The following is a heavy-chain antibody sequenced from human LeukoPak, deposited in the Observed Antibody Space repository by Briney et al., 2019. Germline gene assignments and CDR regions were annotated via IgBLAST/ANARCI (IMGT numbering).Heavy chain of an antibody. V-gene: IGHV3-11*01. J-gene: IGHJ4*02. Sequence: GGSLRLSCAASGFTFSDYYMSWIRQAPGKGLEWVSYISSSGSTIYYADSVKGRFTISRDNAKNSLYLQMNSLRAEDTAVYYCATLRPEFNVRGDIDYWGQGTLVTVSS. D-gene: IGHD3-10*01. CDR3: ATLRPEFNVRGDIDY. CDR2: ISSSGSTI. CDR1: GFTFSDYY.